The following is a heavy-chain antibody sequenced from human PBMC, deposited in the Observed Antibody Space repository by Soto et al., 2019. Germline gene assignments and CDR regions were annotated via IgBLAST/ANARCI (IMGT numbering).Heavy chain of an antibody. D-gene: IGHD2-2*01. Sequence: QLQLQESGPGLVKPSETLSLTCTVSGGSISSSSYYWGWIRQPPGKGLEWIGSIYYSGSTYYNPSLKRRVTIPVDTSKNQCSLTLGSVTAADTAVYYCAHIVVVPAAKGVGGAFDIWGQGTMVTVSS. CDR1: GGSISSSSYY. CDR3: AHIVVVPAAKGVGGAFDI. V-gene: IGHV4-39*01. CDR2: IYYSGST. J-gene: IGHJ3*02.